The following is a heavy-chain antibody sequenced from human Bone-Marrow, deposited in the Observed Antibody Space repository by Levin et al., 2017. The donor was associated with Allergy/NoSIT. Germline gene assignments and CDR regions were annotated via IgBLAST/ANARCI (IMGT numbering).Heavy chain of an antibody. V-gene: IGHV3-30*03. CDR3: ARYGSGSHFLHEYYFDY. CDR2: ISYDGRNE. D-gene: IGHD3-10*01. J-gene: IGHJ4*02. Sequence: GGSLRLSCAASGFTFSTYGMHWVRQAPGKGLEWAAVISYDGRNEYYADSVKGRFTISRDNSKNTLYLQMNSLRAEDTAVYYCARYGSGSHFLHEYYFDYWGQGTLVTVSS. CDR1: GFTFSTYG.